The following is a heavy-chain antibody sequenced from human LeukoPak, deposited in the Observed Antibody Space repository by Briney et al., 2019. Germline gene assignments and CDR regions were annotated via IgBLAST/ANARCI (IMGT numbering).Heavy chain of an antibody. Sequence: PGGSLRLSCAASGLTFSYFWMHWVREPPGKGLVWVALVKGDGRTTIYADSVTGRFTISRDNAKNTLYLQMNSLRADDSGVYYCATGHSYGYDYWGQGVLVTVSS. D-gene: IGHD5-18*01. CDR1: GLTFSYFW. CDR3: ATGHSYGYDY. V-gene: IGHV3-74*01. CDR2: VKGDGRTT. J-gene: IGHJ4*02.